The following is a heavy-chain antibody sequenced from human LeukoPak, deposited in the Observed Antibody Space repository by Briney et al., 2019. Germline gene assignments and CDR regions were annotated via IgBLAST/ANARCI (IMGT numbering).Heavy chain of an antibody. CDR1: GFSFSLYA. CDR3: AKGGCSSTTCYLANP. CDR2: ISYDGTIR. Sequence: PGGSLRLSCAASGFSFSLYAMHWVRQAPGKGLEWVAVISYDGTIRNYADSVKGRFTISRDNSKNTLYLQMNSLTAEDTALYYCAKGGCSSTTCYLANPWGQGTLVTVSS. J-gene: IGHJ5*02. V-gene: IGHV3-30*04. D-gene: IGHD2-2*01.